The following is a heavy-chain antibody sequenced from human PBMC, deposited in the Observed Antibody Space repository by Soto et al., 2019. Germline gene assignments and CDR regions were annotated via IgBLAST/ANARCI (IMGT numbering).Heavy chain of an antibody. CDR1: GGSISSGGYY. CDR2: IDYSGST. V-gene: IGHV4-31*03. Sequence: QVQLQESGPGLVKPSQTLSFTCTVSGGSISSGGYYWSWIRQHPGKGLEWIGYIDYSGSTYYNPSLKSRVTIAVDTSKNQFSLKLRSVTAADTAVYYCARVGVINWFDPWGQGTLVTVSS. J-gene: IGHJ5*02. D-gene: IGHD3-16*01. CDR3: ARVGVINWFDP.